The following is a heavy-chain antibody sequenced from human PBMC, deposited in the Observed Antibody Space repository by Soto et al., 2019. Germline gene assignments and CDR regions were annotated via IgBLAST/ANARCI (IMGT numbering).Heavy chain of an antibody. Sequence: SQTLSLTCAISGGSVSSNSAAWNWIRQSPSRGLEWLGRTYYRSKWYNDYAVSVKSRITINPDTSKNQFSLQLNSVTPEDTAVYYCARVSPDYYDSSGYVNWFDPWGQGTLVTVSS. J-gene: IGHJ5*02. CDR1: GGSVSSNSAA. CDR3: ARVSPDYYDSSGYVNWFDP. D-gene: IGHD3-22*01. CDR2: TYYRSKWYN. V-gene: IGHV6-1*01.